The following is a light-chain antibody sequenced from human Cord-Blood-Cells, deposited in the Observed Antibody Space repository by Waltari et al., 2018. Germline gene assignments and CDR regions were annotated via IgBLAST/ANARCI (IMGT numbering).Light chain of an antibody. J-gene: IGKJ2*01. CDR2: AAS. Sequence: IQWTQSPSSLSASVGDRVTITCRASQGISSYLAWYQQKPGKAPKLLIYAASTLQSGVPSRFSGSGSGTDFTLTISSLQPEDFATYYCQQLNSYPPMYTFGQGTKLEIK. CDR3: QQLNSYPPMYT. CDR1: QGISSY. V-gene: IGKV1-9*01.